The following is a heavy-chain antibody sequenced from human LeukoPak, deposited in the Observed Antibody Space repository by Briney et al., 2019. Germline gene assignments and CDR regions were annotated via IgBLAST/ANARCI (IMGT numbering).Heavy chain of an antibody. CDR2: ISSSGRTI. CDR3: ARDWGYSYGPPDY. J-gene: IGHJ4*02. Sequence: LRLSCVASGFTFSSYEMNWVRQAPGKGLEWVSYISSSGRTIYYPDSVKVRFTISRDNAKNSLYLQMNSLRAEDTAVYYCARDWGYSYGPPDYWGQGTLVTVSS. CDR1: GFTFSSYE. V-gene: IGHV3-48*03. D-gene: IGHD5-18*01.